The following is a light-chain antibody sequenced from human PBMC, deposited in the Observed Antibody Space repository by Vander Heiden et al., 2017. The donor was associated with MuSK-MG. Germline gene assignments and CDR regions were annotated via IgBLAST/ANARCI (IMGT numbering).Light chain of an antibody. V-gene: IGKV3-20*01. CDR1: QSVSSSY. J-gene: IGKJ1*01. CDR3: QQYGSSPLT. CDR2: GAS. Sequence: DIVLTQSPGTLSLSPGKRATLSCRASQSVSSSYLAWYQQKPGQAPRLLIYGASSRATGIPDFTLTISRLEPEDFAVYYCQQYGSSPLTFGQGTKVEIK.